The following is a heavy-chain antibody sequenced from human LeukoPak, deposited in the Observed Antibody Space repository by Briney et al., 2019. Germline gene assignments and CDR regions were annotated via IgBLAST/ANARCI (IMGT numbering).Heavy chain of an antibody. D-gene: IGHD5-24*01. J-gene: IGHJ5*02. V-gene: IGHV4-61*01. CDR1: GGSVSSGNYC. CDR3: ARKRWLQLSWFDP. Sequence: SETLSLTCTVSGGSVSSGNYCWSWIRQPPGKGLEWIGYVYFSGSTNYNPSLKSRVTISVDTSKNQFSLKLSSVTAADTAVYYCARKRWLQLSWFDPWGQGTLVTVSS. CDR2: VYFSGST.